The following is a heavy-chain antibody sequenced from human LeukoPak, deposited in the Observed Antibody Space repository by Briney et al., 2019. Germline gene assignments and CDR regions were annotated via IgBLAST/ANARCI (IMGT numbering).Heavy chain of an antibody. CDR3: ARGRYCSSTSCYRFRFDP. Sequence: SETLSLTCAVYGGSFSGYYWSWIRQPPGKGLEWIGEINRSGSTNYNPSLKSRVTISVDTSKNQFSLKLSSVTAADTAVYYCARGRYCSSTSCYRFRFDPWGQGTLVTVSS. V-gene: IGHV4-34*01. CDR2: INRSGST. D-gene: IGHD2-2*01. J-gene: IGHJ5*02. CDR1: GGSFSGYY.